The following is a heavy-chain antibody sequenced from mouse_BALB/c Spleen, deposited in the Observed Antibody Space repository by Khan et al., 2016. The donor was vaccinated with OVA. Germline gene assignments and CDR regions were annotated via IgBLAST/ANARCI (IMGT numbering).Heavy chain of an antibody. CDR2: ISYSGGT. J-gene: IGHJ2*01. CDR3: ARGNYYWYYFGY. V-gene: IGHV3-2*02. D-gene: IGHD1-1*01. Sequence: EVQLQESGPGLVKPSQSLSLTCTVTGYSITSGYAWNWIRQFPGNKLEWMGYISYSGGTSYNPSLKSRISITRDTSKNQFFLQLNSVTTEDTATYYGARGNYYWYYFGYWGQGTPLTVSS. CDR1: GYSITSGYA.